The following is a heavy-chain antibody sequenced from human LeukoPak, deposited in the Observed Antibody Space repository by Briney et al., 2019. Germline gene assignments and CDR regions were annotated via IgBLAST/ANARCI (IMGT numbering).Heavy chain of an antibody. V-gene: IGHV4-61*02. Sequence: SETLSLTCTVSSGSISSGRYYWSWIRQPAGKGLEWIGRIDISGSTYYNPSLKSRVTISVDTSKNQFSLKLNSVTAADTAVYYCARGKLELTILDYWGQGTLVTVSS. CDR3: ARGKLELTILDY. CDR2: IDISGST. CDR1: SGSISSGRYY. D-gene: IGHD1-7*01. J-gene: IGHJ4*02.